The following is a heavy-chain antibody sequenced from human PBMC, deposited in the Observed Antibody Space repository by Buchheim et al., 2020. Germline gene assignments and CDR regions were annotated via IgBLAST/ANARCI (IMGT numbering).Heavy chain of an antibody. CDR1: GFTFGNYW. D-gene: IGHD5-12*01. V-gene: IGHV3-7*01. CDR3: ARVLPSFHSGYGLWDY. CDR2: IKQDGSEI. J-gene: IGHJ4*02. Sequence: EVQLVESGGGLVQPGGSLRLSCAASGFTFGNYWMSWVRQAPGKGLEWVANIKQDGSEIYFVDSVKGRFTISRDNAKNSLYLQMNSLRAEDTAVYYCARVLPSFHSGYGLWDYWGQGTL.